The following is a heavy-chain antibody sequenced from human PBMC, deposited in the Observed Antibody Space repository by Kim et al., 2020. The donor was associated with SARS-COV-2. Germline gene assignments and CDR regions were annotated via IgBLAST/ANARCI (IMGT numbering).Heavy chain of an antibody. V-gene: IGHV1-3*01. CDR3: ARPSGVGDNTQRAFDI. Sequence: KFQGRVTITRDTSASTAYMELSSLRSEDTAVFYCARPSGVGDNTQRAFDIWGQGTMVTVSS. D-gene: IGHD1-26*01. J-gene: IGHJ3*02.